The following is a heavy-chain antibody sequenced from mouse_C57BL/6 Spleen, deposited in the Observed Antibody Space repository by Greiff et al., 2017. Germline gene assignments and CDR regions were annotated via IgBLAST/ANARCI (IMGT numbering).Heavy chain of an antibody. V-gene: IGHV1-53*01. D-gene: IGHD1-1*01. CDR1: GYTFTSYW. CDR2: SNPSNGGT. J-gene: IGHJ4*01. CDR3: ARGTSCGRRPSYAMDY. Sequence: QVQLQQPGTELVKPGASVKLSCKASGYTFTSYWMHWVKQRPGQGLEWIGDSNPSNGGTNYNEKFKSKATLTVDKSSSTAYMQLSSLTSEDSAVYYCARGTSCGRRPSYAMDYWGQGTSVTVSA.